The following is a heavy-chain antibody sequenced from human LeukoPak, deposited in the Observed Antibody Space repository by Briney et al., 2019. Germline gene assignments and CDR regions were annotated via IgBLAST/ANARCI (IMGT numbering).Heavy chain of an antibody. Sequence: KTGESLKISCKGSGYSFTSYWIGWVRQMPGKGLEWMGIIYPGDSDTRYSPSFQGQVTISADKSISTAYLQWSSLKASDTAMYYCARPRLDYYDSSGYYDAFDIWGQGTMVTVSS. D-gene: IGHD3-22*01. CDR3: ARPRLDYYDSSGYYDAFDI. CDR2: IYPGDSDT. CDR1: GYSFTSYW. V-gene: IGHV5-51*01. J-gene: IGHJ3*02.